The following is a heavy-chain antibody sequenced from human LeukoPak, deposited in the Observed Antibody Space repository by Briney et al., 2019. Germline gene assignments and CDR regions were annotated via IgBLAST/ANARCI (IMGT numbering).Heavy chain of an antibody. CDR2: ISGSGGST. CDR1: GFTFSSYA. J-gene: IGHJ5*02. Sequence: GGSLRLSCAASGFTFSSYAMSWVRQAPGKGLEWVSAISGSGGSTYYADSVKGRFTIFGDNSTNTLYMQMNSLRAEDTAVYYCAKALDYDFWSGYPGVDPWGQGTLVTVSS. V-gene: IGHV3-23*01. D-gene: IGHD3-3*01. CDR3: AKALDYDFWSGYPGVDP.